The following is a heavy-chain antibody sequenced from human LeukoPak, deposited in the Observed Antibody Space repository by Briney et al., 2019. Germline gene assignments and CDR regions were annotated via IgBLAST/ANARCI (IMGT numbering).Heavy chain of an antibody. V-gene: IGHV3-30*03. D-gene: IGHD3-16*01. CDR3: ASTFAGRRE. CDR1: GFTFSSYS. J-gene: IGHJ4*02. Sequence: GGSLRLSCAASGFTFSSYSMNWVRQAPGKGLEWVAVISYDGSNKYYADSVKGRFTISRDNSKNTLYLQMNSLRAEDTAVYYCASTFAGRREWGQGTLVTVSS. CDR2: ISYDGSNK.